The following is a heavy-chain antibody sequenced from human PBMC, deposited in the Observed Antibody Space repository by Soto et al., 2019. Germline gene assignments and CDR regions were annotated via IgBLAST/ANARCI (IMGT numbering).Heavy chain of an antibody. J-gene: IGHJ6*02. V-gene: IGHV1-18*01. CDR2: ISAYNGNT. Sequence: ASVKVSCKASGYTFTSYGISWVRQAPGQGLEWMGWISAYNGNTNYAQKLQGRVTMTTDTSTSTAYMELRSLRSDDTAVYYCARDAVTLLGVYSYGLYYYYYYGMDVWGEGTSVSVS. CDR1: GYTFTSYG. CDR3: ARDAVTLLGVYSYGLYYYYYYGMDV. D-gene: IGHD5-18*01.